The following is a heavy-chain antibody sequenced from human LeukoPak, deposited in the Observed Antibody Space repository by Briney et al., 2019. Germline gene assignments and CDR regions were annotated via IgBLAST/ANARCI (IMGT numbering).Heavy chain of an antibody. Sequence: PSETLSLTCTVSGGSFTTHYWSWIRQPPGKGLECIGYISYIGSTNYNPSLKSRVTISIDTSNNEVSLMLTSVTAADTAVYYCASDSISMNAFDAWGQGTMVTVSS. CDR3: ASDSISMNAFDA. D-gene: IGHD3-22*01. CDR1: GGSFTTHY. CDR2: ISYIGST. V-gene: IGHV4-59*11. J-gene: IGHJ3*01.